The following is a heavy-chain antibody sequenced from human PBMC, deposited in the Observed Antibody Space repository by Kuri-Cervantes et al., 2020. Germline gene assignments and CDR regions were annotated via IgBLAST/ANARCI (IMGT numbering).Heavy chain of an antibody. J-gene: IGHJ3*02. Sequence: GGSLRLSCEASGFTFSSYGMHWVRQAPGKGLEWVAVIWYDGSNKYYADSVKGRFTISRDNSKHTLYLQMNSLRTEDTAVYYCAKEGDSRGGGFDIWGQGTMVTVSS. CDR3: AKEGDSRGGGFDI. CDR1: GFTFSSYG. D-gene: IGHD3-16*01. V-gene: IGHV3-30*02. CDR2: IWYDGSNK.